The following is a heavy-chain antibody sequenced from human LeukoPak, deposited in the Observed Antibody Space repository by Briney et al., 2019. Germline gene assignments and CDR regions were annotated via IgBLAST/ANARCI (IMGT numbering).Heavy chain of an antibody. Sequence: PGGSLRLSCAAPGFTFSSYSMNWVRQAPGKGLEWVSSISSSSSYIYYADSVKGRFTISRDNSKNTLYLQMNSLRAEDTAVYYCAKTSRGYSYGLKYFDYWGQGTLVTVSS. CDR1: GFTFSSYS. J-gene: IGHJ4*02. CDR3: AKTSRGYSYGLKYFDY. D-gene: IGHD5-18*01. CDR2: ISSSSSYI. V-gene: IGHV3-21*01.